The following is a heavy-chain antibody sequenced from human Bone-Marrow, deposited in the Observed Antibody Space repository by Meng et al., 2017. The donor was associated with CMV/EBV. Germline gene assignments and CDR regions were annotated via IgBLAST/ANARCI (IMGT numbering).Heavy chain of an antibody. V-gene: IGHV3-7*01. D-gene: IGHD3-3*01. CDR2: IKQDGSEK. Sequence: LSLTCAASGFTFSSYWMSWVRQAPGKGLEWVANIKQDGSEKYYVDSVKGRFTISRDNAKNSLYLQMNSLRAEDTAVYYCARERSGYYFDPWGQGTLVTVSS. CDR1: GFTFSSYW. CDR3: ARERSGYYFDP. J-gene: IGHJ5*02.